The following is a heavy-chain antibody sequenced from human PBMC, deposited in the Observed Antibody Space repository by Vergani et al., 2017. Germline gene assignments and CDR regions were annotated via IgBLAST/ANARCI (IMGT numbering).Heavy chain of an antibody. Sequence: QVQLQESGPGLVKPSETLSLTCTVSGGSISSYYWSWSRQPPGKGLEWIGYIYYSGSTNYNPALKSRVTISVDTSKNQFSLKLSSVTAADTAVYYCARGSGTGEKGDWGQGTLVTVSS. CDR2: IYYSGST. CDR3: ARGSGTGEKGD. J-gene: IGHJ4*02. D-gene: IGHD1-1*01. V-gene: IGHV4-59*01. CDR1: GGSISSYY.